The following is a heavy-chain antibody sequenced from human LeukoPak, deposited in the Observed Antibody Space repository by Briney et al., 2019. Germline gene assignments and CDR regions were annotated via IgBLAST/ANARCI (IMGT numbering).Heavy chain of an antibody. D-gene: IGHD6-19*01. V-gene: IGHV4-59*08. J-gene: IGHJ4*02. CDR2: IYYSGRT. CDR1: GDSLSSYY. Sequence: SETLSLICNVSGDSLSSYYWSWIRQPPGKGLVWIGYIYYSGRTNYNPSLKSRVTISVDTSKNQLSLKVNSVTAADTAVYYCARLAAVAGDPHYWGQGALVTVSS. CDR3: ARLAAVAGDPHY.